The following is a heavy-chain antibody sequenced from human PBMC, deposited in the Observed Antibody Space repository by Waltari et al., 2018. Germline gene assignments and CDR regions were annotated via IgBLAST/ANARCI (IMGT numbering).Heavy chain of an antibody. Sequence: EVQLLESGGGLVQPGGSLRLSCAASGFTFGNSALSWVRPAPGKGLEWISGISGRSSSTYYADSVKGRFTISRDNSKNTLSLQMNSLRVEDTAVYFCAKVEGGIVTRYYALDIWGQGTMVTVSS. V-gene: IGHV3-23*01. CDR3: AKVEGGIVTRYYALDI. CDR1: GFTFGNSA. CDR2: ISGRSSST. J-gene: IGHJ3*02. D-gene: IGHD3-16*02.